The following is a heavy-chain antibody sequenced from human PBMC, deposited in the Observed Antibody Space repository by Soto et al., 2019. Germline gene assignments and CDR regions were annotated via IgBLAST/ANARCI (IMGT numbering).Heavy chain of an antibody. V-gene: IGHV4-30-4*01. J-gene: IGHJ4*02. Sequence: PSETLSLTCTVSGGSISSGDYYWSWIRQPPGKGLEWIGYIYYSGSTYYNSSLKSRVTISVDTSKNQFSLKLSSVTAADTAVYYCARVEYSYGYVDYCGQGNLVTVSS. CDR2: IYYSGST. CDR1: GGSISSGDYY. D-gene: IGHD5-18*01. CDR3: ARVEYSYGYVDY.